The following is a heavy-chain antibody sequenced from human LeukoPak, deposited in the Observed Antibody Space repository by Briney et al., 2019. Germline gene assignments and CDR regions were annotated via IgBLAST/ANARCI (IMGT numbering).Heavy chain of an antibody. CDR3: ARDTIFGVVPDY. Sequence: ASVKVSCKASGYTFISYGISWVRQAPGQGLEWMGWISAYNGNTNYAQKLQGRVTMTTDTSTSTAYMELRSLRSDDTAVYYCARDTIFGVVPDYWGQGTLVTVSS. J-gene: IGHJ4*02. CDR2: ISAYNGNT. V-gene: IGHV1-18*01. D-gene: IGHD3-3*01. CDR1: GYTFISYG.